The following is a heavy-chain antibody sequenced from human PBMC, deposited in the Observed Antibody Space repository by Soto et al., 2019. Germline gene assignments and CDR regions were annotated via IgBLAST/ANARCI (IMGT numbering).Heavy chain of an antibody. CDR2: ISAGSGDT. Sequence: QVQLVQSGAEVKEPGASVKISCKASGYTFTSFPIHWVRQAPGQRLEWMGWISAGSGDTKYSQKFQGRVTITRDTFASTAYMDFSSLRSQDTAVYYCATPSPLCVCDAGGCEFQHWGQGTLVIVSS. CDR3: ATPSPLCVCDAGGCEFQH. D-gene: IGHD2-21*02. CDR1: GYTFTSFP. V-gene: IGHV1-3*01. J-gene: IGHJ1*01.